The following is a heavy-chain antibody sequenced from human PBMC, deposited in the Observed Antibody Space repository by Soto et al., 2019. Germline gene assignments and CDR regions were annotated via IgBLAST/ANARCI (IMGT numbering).Heavy chain of an antibody. Sequence: QVQLVQSGAEVKKPWSSVKVSCKASGGTFSNHAISWVRQAPGQGLEWMGGIMPLYGSVNYAQKFQGRVTITADTSTNTAYMELTSLTSEDTAVYYCARGDDFDYYYTMDVWGQGTTVTVSS. CDR1: GGTFSNHA. D-gene: IGHD3-16*01. CDR2: IMPLYGSV. V-gene: IGHV1-69*06. CDR3: ARGDDFDYYYTMDV. J-gene: IGHJ6*02.